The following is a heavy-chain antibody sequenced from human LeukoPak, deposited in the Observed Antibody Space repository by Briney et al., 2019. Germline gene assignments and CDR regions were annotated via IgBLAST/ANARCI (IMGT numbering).Heavy chain of an antibody. Sequence: MPSGTLSLTCGVSGGSISSSNWWSWVRQPPGKGLEWIGEIYRSGSTNYNPSLKSRVIISLDKSKNQFSLKLSSVTAADTAVYYCARDNGSYDYGDYVTYRSEGYYYMDVWGKGTTVTISS. CDR1: GGSISSSNW. V-gene: IGHV4-4*02. J-gene: IGHJ6*03. CDR2: IYRSGST. CDR3: ARDNGSYDYGDYVTYRSEGYYYMDV. D-gene: IGHD4-17*01.